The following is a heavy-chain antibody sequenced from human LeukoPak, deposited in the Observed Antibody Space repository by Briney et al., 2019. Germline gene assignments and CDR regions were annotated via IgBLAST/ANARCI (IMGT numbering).Heavy chain of an antibody. J-gene: IGHJ4*02. CDR1: GYTFTGYY. Sequence: ASVKVSCKASGYTFTGYYMHWVRQAPGQGLEWMGWINPNSGGTNYAQKFKGRVTMTRDTSISTAYMELSRLRSDDTAVYYCARDGARYDILTGYGFDYWGQGTLVTVSS. CDR3: ARDGARYDILTGYGFDY. V-gene: IGHV1-2*02. CDR2: INPNSGGT. D-gene: IGHD3-9*01.